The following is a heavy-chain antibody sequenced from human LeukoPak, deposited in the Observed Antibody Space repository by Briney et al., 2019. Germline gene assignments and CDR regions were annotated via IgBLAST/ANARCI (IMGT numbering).Heavy chain of an antibody. Sequence: ASVKVSCKASGYTFTGYYIHWVRQAPGQGLEWMGRINPNNGGTNYAQKFQERVTITRDMSTSTAYMELSSLRSEDTAVYYCAAGTSWIPYYYDSSGYYSDYWGQGTLVTVSS. CDR3: AAGTSWIPYYYDSSGYYSDY. CDR1: GYTFTGYY. D-gene: IGHD3-22*01. J-gene: IGHJ4*02. CDR2: INPNNGGT. V-gene: IGHV1-2*06.